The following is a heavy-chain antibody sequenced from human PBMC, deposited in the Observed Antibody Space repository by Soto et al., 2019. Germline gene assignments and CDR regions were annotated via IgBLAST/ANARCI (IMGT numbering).Heavy chain of an antibody. V-gene: IGHV4-30-4*01. Sequence: SETLSLTCTVSGASIRSTDYYWSWIRQAPGKGLEWIGYVYYTGSTYYNPSLMSRLTISVDTSKNQFSLRLTSVTAAETAVYYCVRTAREGAVAPHWFDRWGQGTQVTVSS. CDR2: VYYTGST. D-gene: IGHD2-21*02. CDR1: GASIRSTDYY. CDR3: VRTAREGAVAPHWFDR. J-gene: IGHJ5*02.